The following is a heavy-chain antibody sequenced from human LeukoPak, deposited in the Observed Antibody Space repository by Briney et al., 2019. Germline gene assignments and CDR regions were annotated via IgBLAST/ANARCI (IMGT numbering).Heavy chain of an antibody. CDR1: GGSISSSSYY. CDR2: IYYSGST. J-gene: IGHJ6*03. Sequence: SETLSLTCTVSGGSISSSSYYWGWIRQPPGKGLEWIGSIYYSGSTYYNPSLKSRVTISVDTSKNQFSLKLSSVTAADTAVYYCARDTRVSNYYYYMDVWGKGTTVTVSS. CDR3: ARDTRVSNYYYYMDV. D-gene: IGHD3-10*01. V-gene: IGHV4-39*07.